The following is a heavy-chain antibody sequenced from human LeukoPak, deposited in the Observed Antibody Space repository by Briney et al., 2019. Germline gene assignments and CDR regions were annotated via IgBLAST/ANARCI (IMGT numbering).Heavy chain of an antibody. CDR3: AREGSGWYPNYYFDY. CDR1: GFTFSSYG. V-gene: IGHV3-7*01. J-gene: IGHJ4*02. Sequence: PGGSLRLSCAASGFTFSSYGMHWVRQAPGKGLEWVANIKQDGSEKYYVDSVKGRFTISRDNAKNSLYLQMNSLRAEDTAVYYCAREGSGWYPNYYFDYWGQGTLVTVSS. D-gene: IGHD6-19*01. CDR2: IKQDGSEK.